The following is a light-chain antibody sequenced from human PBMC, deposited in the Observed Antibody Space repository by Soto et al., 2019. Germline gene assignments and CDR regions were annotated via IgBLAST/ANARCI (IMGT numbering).Light chain of an antibody. CDR1: SIDVGGYDY. CDR3: SSYTSISTLVV. Sequence: QSALTQPASVSGSPGQSITISCTGTSIDVGGYDYVSWYQHHPGKAPQLLIYEVNRRPSGISNRFSASKSGNTASLTISGLQAEDEADYYCSSYTSISTLVVFGGGTKVTVL. CDR2: EVN. V-gene: IGLV2-14*01. J-gene: IGLJ2*01.